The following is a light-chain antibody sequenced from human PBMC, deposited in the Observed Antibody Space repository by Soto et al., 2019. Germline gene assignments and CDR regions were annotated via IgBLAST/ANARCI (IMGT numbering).Light chain of an antibody. CDR1: SSDIGAYNY. J-gene: IGLJ1*01. Sequence: QSALTQPASVSGSPGQSIAISCTGTSSDIGAYNYVSWYQQHPDKAPKLMIFDVNNRPSGVSDRFSGSKSGNTASLTISGLQAEDEADYYCSSYLSSGPYVFRAGTKVTVL. CDR3: SSYLSSGPYV. CDR2: DVN. V-gene: IGLV2-14*03.